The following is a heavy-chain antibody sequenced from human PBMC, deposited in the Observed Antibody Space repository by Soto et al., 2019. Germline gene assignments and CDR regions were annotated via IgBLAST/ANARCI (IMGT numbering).Heavy chain of an antibody. J-gene: IGHJ6*04. CDR3: AKKSGTGMDV. V-gene: IGHV3-23*01. CDR2: ISGSGGST. CDR1: GFTFSTYA. Sequence: VQLLESGGGLTQPGGSLGLSCAASGFTFSTYAMSWVRQAPGKGLGWVSSISGSGGSTHYAASVKGRFTISRDNSKNTVYLQMNSLRAEDTAVYYCAKKSGTGMDVWGKGTTVTVSS. D-gene: IGHD1-7*01.